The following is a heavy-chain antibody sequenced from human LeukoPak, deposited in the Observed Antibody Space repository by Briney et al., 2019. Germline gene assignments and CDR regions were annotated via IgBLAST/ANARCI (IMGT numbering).Heavy chain of an antibody. J-gene: IGHJ6*02. CDR2: INPSSGST. Sequence: GASVKVSCKASGYTFTYYYMHWVRQAPGQGLEWMGIINPSSGSTSYAQKFQGRVTMTRDTSTSTVYMELSSLRSEDTAVYYCARGTDIVLVPAAPDVWGQGTPVTVSS. CDR3: ARGTDIVLVPAAPDV. CDR1: GYTFTYYY. V-gene: IGHV1-46*01. D-gene: IGHD2-2*01.